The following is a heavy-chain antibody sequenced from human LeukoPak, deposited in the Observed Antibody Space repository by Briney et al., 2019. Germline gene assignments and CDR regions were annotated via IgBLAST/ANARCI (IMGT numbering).Heavy chain of an antibody. CDR3: VRDKLVGPSRLDH. CDR1: GFTFSSYW. D-gene: IGHD1-26*01. Sequence: GGSLRLSCAASGFTFSSYWMSWVRQAPGKGLEWVANIKQDGSEKYYVDSVKGRFTISRDNAKNSLYLQMSSLRVEGTAVYYRVRDKLVGPSRLDHWGQGTLVTVSS. V-gene: IGHV3-7*01. J-gene: IGHJ4*02. CDR2: IKQDGSEK.